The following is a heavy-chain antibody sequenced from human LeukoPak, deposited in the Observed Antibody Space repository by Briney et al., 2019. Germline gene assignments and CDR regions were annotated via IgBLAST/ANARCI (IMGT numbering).Heavy chain of an antibody. J-gene: IGHJ4*02. CDR1: GGSITNYY. D-gene: IGHD2-2*01. V-gene: IGHV4-4*07. CDR3: AREGQLLSGGSDFDY. Sequence: SETLSLTCTGSGGSITNYYWNWIRQPAGKGLEWIGRIFTSGSANYNPSLESRVTMSVDTSKNQFSLNLTSVTAADTAVYYCAREGQLLSGGSDFDYWGQGTLVTVSS. CDR2: IFTSGSA.